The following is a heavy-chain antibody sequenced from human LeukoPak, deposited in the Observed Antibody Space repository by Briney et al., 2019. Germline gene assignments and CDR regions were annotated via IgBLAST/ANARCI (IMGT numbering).Heavy chain of an antibody. CDR1: GFTFSSYS. D-gene: IGHD4-17*01. V-gene: IGHV3-21*01. CDR2: ISSSSSYI. J-gene: IGHJ4*02. Sequence: GGSLRLSCAASGFTFSSYSMNWVRQAPGKGLEWVSSISSSSSYIYYADSVKGRFTISRDNAKNSLYLQMNSLRAEDTAVYYCARAIMTTGIPLTDYWGQGTLVTVSS. CDR3: ARAIMTTGIPLTDY.